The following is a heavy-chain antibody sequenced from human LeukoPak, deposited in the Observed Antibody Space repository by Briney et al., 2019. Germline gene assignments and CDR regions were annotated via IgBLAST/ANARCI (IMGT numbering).Heavy chain of an antibody. CDR1: GGSISSSNYY. CDR3: ARAIAVAGTEDG. J-gene: IGHJ4*02. V-gene: IGHV4-39*01. CDR2: IYYSGSS. D-gene: IGHD6-19*01. Sequence: SETLSLTCTVSGGSISSSNYYWGWIRQPPGKGLECIGSIYYSGSSYYNPSLKSRVTISVDTSKNQFSLKLSSVTAADTAVYYCARAIAVAGTEDGWGQGTLVTVSS.